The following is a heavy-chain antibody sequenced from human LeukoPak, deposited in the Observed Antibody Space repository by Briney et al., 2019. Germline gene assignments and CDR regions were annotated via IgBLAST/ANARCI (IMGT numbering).Heavy chain of an antibody. CDR2: ISCDGSNK. D-gene: IGHD2-15*01. CDR3: ARRSARVAATGPFDY. Sequence: GRSLRLCCAAYGFTFSSYAMRWVRQAPGKGLEWVAVISCDGSNKYYADSVKGRFTISRDNSKNTLYLQMNSLRAEDTAVYYCARRSARVAATGPFDYWGQGTLVTVSS. J-gene: IGHJ4*02. CDR1: GFTFSSYA. V-gene: IGHV3-30*04.